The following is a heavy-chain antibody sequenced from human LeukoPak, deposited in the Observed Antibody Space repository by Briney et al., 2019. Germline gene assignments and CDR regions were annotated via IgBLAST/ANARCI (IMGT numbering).Heavy chain of an antibody. CDR2: IRYDGNIK. V-gene: IGHV3-30*02. CDR1: GFTFNSYG. Sequence: GGSLRLSCAASGFTFNSYGTHWVRQAPGRGRDWVAFIRYDGNIKHYADSVKCRLTISRDNTRNTLFLQMNGLSPEETAVYYCAKGSSTSGCTDYWGQGTLVTVSS. J-gene: IGHJ4*02. CDR3: AKGSSTSGCTDY. D-gene: IGHD6-19*01.